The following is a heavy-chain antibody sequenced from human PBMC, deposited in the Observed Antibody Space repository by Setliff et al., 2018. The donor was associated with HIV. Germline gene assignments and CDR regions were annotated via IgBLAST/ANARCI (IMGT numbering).Heavy chain of an antibody. V-gene: IGHV1-8*02. D-gene: IGHD5-12*01. Sequence: ASVKVSCKASGYTFTSYDINWVRQATGQGLEWMGWMNPNSGNTGYAQKFQGRVTMTRNTSIRTAYMELSGLRSEDTAVYYCAIDGAGGWLRPMPDYWGQGTLVTVSS. J-gene: IGHJ4*02. CDR1: GYTFTSYD. CDR3: AIDGAGGWLRPMPDY. CDR2: MNPNSGNT.